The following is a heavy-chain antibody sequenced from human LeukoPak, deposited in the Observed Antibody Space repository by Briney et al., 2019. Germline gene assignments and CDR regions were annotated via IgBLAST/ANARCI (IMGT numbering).Heavy chain of an antibody. CDR3: ARPLGSSIVGARAY. CDR1: GFTFSTYW. J-gene: IGHJ4*02. CDR2: IKQDGSET. Sequence: TGGSLRLSCAASGFTFSTYWMRWVRQAPGKGLEWVANIKQDGSETYFLDSVKGRFTISRDNAKNSLYLQINGLRAEDTAVYYCARPLGSSIVGARAYWGQGTLVTVSS. V-gene: IGHV3-7*01. D-gene: IGHD1-26*01.